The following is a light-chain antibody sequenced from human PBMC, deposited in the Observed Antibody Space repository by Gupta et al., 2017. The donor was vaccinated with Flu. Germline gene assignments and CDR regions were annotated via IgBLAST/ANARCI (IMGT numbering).Light chain of an antibody. CDR1: QSISSY. CDR3: QQSYSTPT. J-gene: IGKJ1*01. CDR2: AAS. Sequence: DIQMTQSPSSLSASVGDRVTITCRASQSISSYLNWYQQKPGKAPKLLIYAASSLQSGVPSRFSGSGYGTDFTLTSSRLQQEDFATYYCQQSYSTPTFGQRTKVEIK. V-gene: IGKV1-39*01.